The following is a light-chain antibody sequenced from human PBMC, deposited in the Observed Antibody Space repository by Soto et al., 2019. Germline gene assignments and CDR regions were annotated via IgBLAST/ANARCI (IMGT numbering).Light chain of an antibody. J-gene: IGKJ5*01. CDR3: HHYGSSPPIT. V-gene: IGKV3-20*01. CDR1: QSVRSTS. CDR2: GAS. Sequence: DIVLTQSPGTLSLSPGERATLSCRASQSVRSTSLAWYQQKPGQAPRLLMYGASSRATGIPDKFSGGGSGTDFTLTISRLEPEDFAVYYCHHYGSSPPITFGEGTRLEI.